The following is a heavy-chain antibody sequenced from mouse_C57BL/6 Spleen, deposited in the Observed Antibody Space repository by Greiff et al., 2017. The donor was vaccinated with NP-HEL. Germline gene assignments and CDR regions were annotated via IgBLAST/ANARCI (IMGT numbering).Heavy chain of an antibody. CDR2: INPNNGGT. J-gene: IGHJ3*01. CDR1: GYTFTDYY. V-gene: IGHV1-26*01. D-gene: IGHD1-1*01. Sequence: EVQLQQSGPELVKPGASVKISCKASGYTFTDYYMNWVKQSHGKSLEWIGDINPNNGGTSYNQKFKGKATLTVDKSSSTAYMELRSLTSEDSAVYYCAREGIYYYGSSYVSFAYWGQGTLVTVSA. CDR3: AREGIYYYGSSYVSFAY.